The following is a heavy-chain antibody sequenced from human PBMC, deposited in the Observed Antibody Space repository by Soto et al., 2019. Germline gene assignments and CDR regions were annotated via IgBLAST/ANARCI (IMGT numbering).Heavy chain of an antibody. D-gene: IGHD3-22*01. CDR3: AKAGYYDSSGYSGYFQH. V-gene: IGHV3-30*18. J-gene: IGHJ1*01. CDR1: GVTFNSYG. CDR2: ISYDGSNK. Sequence: QVQLVESGGGVVQPGRCLRFSCAASGVTFNSYGMHWVRQAPGKGLEWVAVISYDGSNKYYADSVKGRFTISRDNSKNTLYLQMNSLRAEDTAVYYCAKAGYYDSSGYSGYFQHWGQGTLVTVSS.